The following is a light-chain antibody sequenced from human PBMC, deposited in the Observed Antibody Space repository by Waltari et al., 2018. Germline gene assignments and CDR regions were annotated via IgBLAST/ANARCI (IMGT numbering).Light chain of an antibody. CDR2: YNPDSDK. Sequence: QAALTQPSSLPAPPAASASLTSTLRSDIYFGTTRIFWYQQKAGSPPQYLLRYNPDSDKQQGSGVPSRVSGSKDASANAGIVLISGLQSEDEADYYCMIWHNSSWVFGGGTKVTVL. CDR1: SDIYFGTTR. CDR3: MIWHNSSWV. J-gene: IGLJ3*02. V-gene: IGLV5-45*02.